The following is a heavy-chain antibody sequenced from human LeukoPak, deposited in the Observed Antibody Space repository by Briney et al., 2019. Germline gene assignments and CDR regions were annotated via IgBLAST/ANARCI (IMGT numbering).Heavy chain of an antibody. CDR3: AKAPVTTCRGAFCYPFDY. D-gene: IGHD2-15*01. CDR2: ISGSGGST. J-gene: IGHJ4*02. V-gene: IGHV3-23*01. Sequence: GGTLRLSCAASGFTFSSYGMSWVRQAPGKGLEWVSAISGSGGSTYYADSVKGRFTISRDSSKNTLFLQMNRLRPEDAAVYYCAKAPVTTCRGAFCYPFDYWGLGTLVTVSS. CDR1: GFTFSSYG.